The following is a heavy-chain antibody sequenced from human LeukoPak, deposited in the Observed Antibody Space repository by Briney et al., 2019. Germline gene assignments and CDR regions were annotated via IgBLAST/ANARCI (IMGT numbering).Heavy chain of an antibody. V-gene: IGHV3-66*01. D-gene: IGHD6-19*01. CDR2: IYSGGST. CDR3: ARDSSSGWYHGY. J-gene: IGHJ4*02. Sequence: GGSLRLSCAASEFTVSSNYMSWVRQAPGKGLEWVSVIYSGGSTYYADSVKGRFTISRDNSKNTVYLQMNSLRAEDTAVYYCARDSSSGWYHGYWGQGTLVTVSS. CDR1: EFTVSSNY.